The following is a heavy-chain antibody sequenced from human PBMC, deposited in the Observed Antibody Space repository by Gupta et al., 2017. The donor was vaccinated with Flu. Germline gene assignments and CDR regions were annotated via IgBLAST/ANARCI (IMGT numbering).Heavy chain of an antibody. V-gene: IGHV4-31*02. CDR2: SGST. CDR3: ARGFCSGGTCYSGGHNWFDP. Sequence: SGSTYYSPSLKSRVTMSVDTSKNQFSLKLSAVTAADTAVYYCARGFCSGGTCYSGGHNWFDPWGQGTLITVPS. D-gene: IGHD2-15*01. J-gene: IGHJ5*02.